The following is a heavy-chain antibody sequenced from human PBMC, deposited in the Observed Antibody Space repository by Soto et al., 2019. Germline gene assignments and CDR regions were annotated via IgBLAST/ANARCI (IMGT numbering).Heavy chain of an antibody. CDR2: IYSGGST. CDR1: GFTVSSNY. Sequence: EVQQVETGGGLIQPGGSLRLSCAASGFTVSSNYMSWVRQAPGKGLEWVSVIYSGGSTYYADSVKGRFTISRDNSKNTLYLQMNSLRAEDTAVYYCARDRGSGSYLIFDWGQGTLVTVSS. V-gene: IGHV3-53*02. CDR3: ARDRGSGSYLIFD. J-gene: IGHJ4*02. D-gene: IGHD1-26*01.